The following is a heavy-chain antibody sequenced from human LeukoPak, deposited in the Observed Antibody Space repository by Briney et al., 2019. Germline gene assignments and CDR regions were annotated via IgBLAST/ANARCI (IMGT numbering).Heavy chain of an antibody. Sequence: ASVKVSCKASEYTFTAYYMNWVRQAPGQGLEWMGWINPNTGGTNYAQKFQGRVTMTRDTSISTAYMELSRLRSDDTAVYYCARCLTPSAYGHYYFYMDVWGKGTTVTISS. CDR3: ARCLTPSAYGHYYFYMDV. CDR1: EYTFTAYY. CDR2: INPNTGGT. D-gene: IGHD4-23*01. V-gene: IGHV1-2*02. J-gene: IGHJ6*03.